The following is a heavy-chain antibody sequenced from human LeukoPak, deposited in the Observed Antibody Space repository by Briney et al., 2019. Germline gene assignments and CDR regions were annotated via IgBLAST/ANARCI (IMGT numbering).Heavy chain of an antibody. V-gene: IGHV1-2*02. CDR2: INPHSDDR. CDR3: ARSLKTNNWNPPDY. J-gene: IGHJ4*02. D-gene: IGHD1-20*01. CDR1: GYTFTGYY. Sequence: AASVKVSCKASGYTFTGYYIHWVRQAPGRGLEWMGWINPHSDDRNYAQRFQGRVTMTRDTSISTVYMELSRLTSDDTAVFYCARSLKTNNWNPPDYWGQGTLVTVSS.